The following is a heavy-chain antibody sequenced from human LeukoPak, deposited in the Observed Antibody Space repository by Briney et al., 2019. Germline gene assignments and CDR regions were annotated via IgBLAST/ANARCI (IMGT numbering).Heavy chain of an antibody. CDR1: GFIFDDYA. CDR3: VKDSPPRYSGSPPAY. V-gene: IGHV3-9*01. CDR2: ISWNSGSI. J-gene: IGHJ4*02. D-gene: IGHD1-26*01. Sequence: GRSLRLSCAASGFIFDDYAMHWVRQAPGKGLEWVSGISWNSGSIGYADSVKGRFTISRDNAKNSLYLQMNSLRADDTAVYYYVKDSPPRYSGSPPAYWGQGTLVTVSS.